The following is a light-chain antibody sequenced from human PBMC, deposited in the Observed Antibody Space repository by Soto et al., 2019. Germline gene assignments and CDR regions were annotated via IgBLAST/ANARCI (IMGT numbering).Light chain of an antibody. Sequence: EMMMTQSPATLSVSPGERATLSCRASQSVSSDLAWYQQKPGQAPRLLIYGASTRATGIPARFSGSGSGTEFTLTIGSLQSEDFAIYYCQQYNSWPTFGQGTKVEIK. J-gene: IGKJ1*01. CDR3: QQYNSWPT. CDR1: QSVSSD. V-gene: IGKV3-15*01. CDR2: GAS.